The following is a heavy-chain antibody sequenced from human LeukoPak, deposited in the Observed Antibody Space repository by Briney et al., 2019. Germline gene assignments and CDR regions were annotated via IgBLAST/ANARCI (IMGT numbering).Heavy chain of an antibody. Sequence: SVKVSCKASGGTFSSYAISWVRQAPGQGLEWMGGIIPIFGTANYAQKFQGSVTITTDESTSTAYMELSSLRSGDTAVYYCARFNNQIAADYWGQGTLVTVSS. V-gene: IGHV1-69*05. CDR3: ARFNNQIAADY. CDR1: GGTFSSYA. CDR2: IIPIFGTA. D-gene: IGHD6-13*01. J-gene: IGHJ4*02.